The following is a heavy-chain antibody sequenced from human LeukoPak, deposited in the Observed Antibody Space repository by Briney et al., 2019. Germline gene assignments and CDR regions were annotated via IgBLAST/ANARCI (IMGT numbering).Heavy chain of an antibody. CDR2: INNDGTAT. D-gene: IGHD1-26*01. CDR1: GFTFSAYW. Sequence: GGSLRLSCAASGFTFSAYWMHWVRQVPGKGLVWVSRINNDGTATFFADSVKGRFTISRDNAKNTLYLQMDSLRAEDTAVYYCARQGGSYTIDYWGQGTLVTVSS. J-gene: IGHJ4*02. CDR3: ARQGGSYTIDY. V-gene: IGHV3-74*01.